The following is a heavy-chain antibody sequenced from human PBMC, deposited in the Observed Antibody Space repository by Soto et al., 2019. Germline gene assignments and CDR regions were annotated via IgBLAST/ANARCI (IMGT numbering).Heavy chain of an antibody. D-gene: IGHD3-22*01. J-gene: IGHJ2*01. V-gene: IGHV1-69*12. CDR2: IIPILGTA. Sequence: QVQLVQSRAEVKKPGSSVKVSCKASGGTFSSYAISWVRQAPGQGLEWMGGIIPILGTANYAQKFQGRVTITADESTSTAYMELSSLRSEETAVYYCARVPSSYDSSGYYSFGWYFDLWGRGTLVTVSS. CDR3: ARVPSSYDSSGYYSFGWYFDL. CDR1: GGTFSSYA.